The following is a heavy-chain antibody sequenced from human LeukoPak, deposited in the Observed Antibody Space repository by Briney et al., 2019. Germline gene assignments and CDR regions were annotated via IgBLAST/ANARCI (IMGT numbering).Heavy chain of an antibody. J-gene: IGHJ6*03. CDR1: GFTFSDYY. Sequence: PGGSLRLSCAASGFTFSDYYMSWIRQAPGKGLEWVSNISSSGSTIYYADSVKGRFTISRDNAKNSLYLQMNSLRAEDTAVYYCAVYCSGGSCYYYYMDVWGKGTTVTVSS. V-gene: IGHV3-11*04. CDR3: AVYCSGGSCYYYYMDV. D-gene: IGHD2-15*01. CDR2: ISSSGSTI.